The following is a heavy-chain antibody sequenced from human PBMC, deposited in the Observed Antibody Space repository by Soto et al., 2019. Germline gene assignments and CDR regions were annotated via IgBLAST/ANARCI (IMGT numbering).Heavy chain of an antibody. CDR2: IYHSGST. J-gene: IGHJ4*02. Sequence: SETLSLSCAVSGGSISSSNWWSWVRQPPGKGLEWIGEIYHSGSTNYNPSLRSRVTISVDKSKNQFSLKLTSVTAADTAVYYCARPTYNTGSPFDYWGQGTLVT. CDR3: ARPTYNTGSPFDY. V-gene: IGHV4-4*02. D-gene: IGHD3-10*01. CDR1: GGSISSSNW.